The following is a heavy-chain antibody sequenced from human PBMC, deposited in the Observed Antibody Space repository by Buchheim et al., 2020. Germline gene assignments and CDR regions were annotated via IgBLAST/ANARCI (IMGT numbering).Heavy chain of an antibody. CDR1: GDTFSSYT. J-gene: IGHJ6*02. CDR2: IIPILGIA. CDR3: AIDGTTGAAATLNYYYNGMDV. Sequence: QVQLVQSGAEVKTPGSSVKVSCKASGDTFSSYTISWVRQAPGQGLEWMGRIIPILGIANYAQKFQGRVTITADKSTSTAYMELSSLRSEDTAVYYCAIDGTTGAAATLNYYYNGMDVCRPGTT. D-gene: IGHD2-15*01. V-gene: IGHV1-69*08.